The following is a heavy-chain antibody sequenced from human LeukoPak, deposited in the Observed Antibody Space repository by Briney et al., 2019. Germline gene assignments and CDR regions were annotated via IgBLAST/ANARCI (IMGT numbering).Heavy chain of an antibody. D-gene: IGHD3-10*01. V-gene: IGHV1-46*01. CDR3: ATEGFTMVRGVIIIDLDFQH. CDR1: GYTFTSYY. J-gene: IGHJ1*01. CDR2: INPSAGRT. Sequence: ASVKVSCKASGYTFTSYYLHWVRQAPGQGLEWMGVINPSAGRTSYAQKFQGRVTMTRDMSTSTVYMELSSLRSEDTAVYYCATEGFTMVRGVIIIDLDFQHWGQGTLVTVSS.